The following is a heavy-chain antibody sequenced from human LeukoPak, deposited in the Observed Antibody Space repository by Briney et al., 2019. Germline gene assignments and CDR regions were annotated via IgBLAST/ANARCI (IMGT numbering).Heavy chain of an antibody. CDR3: ATDRKVGTWDPRFNY. V-gene: IGHV3-7*01. CDR2: IRQDDSEK. CDR1: GFTFSDYW. J-gene: IGHJ4*02. D-gene: IGHD4-23*01. Sequence: GGSLRLSCSASGFTFSDYWMIWVRQAPGKGLEWVANIRQDDSEKNYVDSVKRRVTISRENSKFSLYLQMSSLRAEDTAVYSCATDRKVGTWDPRFNYWGQGTLVTVSS.